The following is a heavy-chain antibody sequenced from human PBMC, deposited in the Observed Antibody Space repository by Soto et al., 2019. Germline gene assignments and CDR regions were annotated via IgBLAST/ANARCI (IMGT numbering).Heavy chain of an antibody. Sequence: QVHLVESGGGVVQPGRSLRLSCEASGFTFSTYGMHWVRQAPGKGLEWVAVIWSDGSNENYVDSVKGRFTISRDNCKNTLDLQMNSLRAEDTAVYYCATQPAADSLWGRGTLVTVSS. V-gene: IGHV3-33*01. J-gene: IGHJ2*01. CDR2: IWSDGSNE. CDR3: ATQPAADSL. CDR1: GFTFSTYG. D-gene: IGHD6-13*01.